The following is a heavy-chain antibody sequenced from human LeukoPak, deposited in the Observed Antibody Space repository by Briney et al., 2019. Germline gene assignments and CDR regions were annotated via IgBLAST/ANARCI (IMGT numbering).Heavy chain of an antibody. V-gene: IGHV3-48*01. CDR1: GFTFSTYS. Sequence: GGSLRLSCAASGFTFSTYSMNWVRQAPGKGLEWVSYISRSSSTIYYADSVKGRFTISRDNAKNSLDLQMNSLRAEDTAVYYCARDGVRDGLYFDYWGQGTLVTVSS. D-gene: IGHD5-24*01. J-gene: IGHJ4*02. CDR3: ARDGVRDGLYFDY. CDR2: ISRSSSTI.